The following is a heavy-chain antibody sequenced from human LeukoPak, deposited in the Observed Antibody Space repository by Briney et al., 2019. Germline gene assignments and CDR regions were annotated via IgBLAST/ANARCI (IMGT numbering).Heavy chain of an antibody. D-gene: IGHD3-9*01. V-gene: IGHV3-30*02. J-gene: IGHJ4*02. CDR2: IWYDASNK. CDR3: ATDISTHYFGS. CDR1: GISFRSYG. Sequence: PGGSLRLSYAASGISFRSYGMHWVRQAPGKGLEWVTFIWYDASNKYYAESVKGRFTISRDNSRNTVFLQMNSLRAEDTAIYYCATDISTHYFGSWGQGTLVTVSS.